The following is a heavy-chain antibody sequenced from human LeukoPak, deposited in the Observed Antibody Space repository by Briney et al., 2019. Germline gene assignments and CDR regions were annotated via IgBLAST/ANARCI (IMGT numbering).Heavy chain of an antibody. CDR3: ARMYLYESSGYYYRWFDP. CDR2: IYWGDDQ. D-gene: IGHD3-22*01. Sequence: SGPTLVKPTPTLTLTCTFSGFSLATPGVGVGWIRQPPGKALAWLALIYWGDDQRYSPSLKSRLTITKDTSKNQVVLTMTNMDPVDTATYYCARMYLYESSGYYYRWFDPWGQGTLVTVSS. CDR1: GFSLATPGVG. V-gene: IGHV2-5*02. J-gene: IGHJ5*02.